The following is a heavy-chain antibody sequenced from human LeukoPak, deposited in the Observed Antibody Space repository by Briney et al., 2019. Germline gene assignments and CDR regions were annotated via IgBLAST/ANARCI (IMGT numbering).Heavy chain of an antibody. V-gene: IGHV3-23*01. CDR2: ISGSGGST. Sequence: GGSLRLSCAASGFTFSSYAMSWVRQAPGKGLEWVSAISGSGGSTYYADSVKGRFTISRDNSKNTLYLQMNSLRAEDTAVYYCAKVIAVAGKVHDAFCIWGQGTNDTVPS. CDR1: GFTFSSYA. D-gene: IGHD6-19*01. CDR3: AKVIAVAGKVHDAFCI. J-gene: IGHJ3*02.